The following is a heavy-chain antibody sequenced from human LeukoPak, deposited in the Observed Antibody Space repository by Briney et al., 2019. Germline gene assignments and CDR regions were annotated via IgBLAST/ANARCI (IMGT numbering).Heavy chain of an antibody. CDR3: ARRGIAAAGNYY. CDR1: GFSISSGYY. Sequence: PSETLSLTCTVSGFSISSGYYWGWIRQPPGKGLECIGNIYRSGSTYYSPSLKSRVTISIDTSKNQFSLKLSSVTAADTAVYYCARRGIAAAGNYYWGQGALVTVSS. J-gene: IGHJ4*02. D-gene: IGHD6-13*01. V-gene: IGHV4-38-2*02. CDR2: IYRSGST.